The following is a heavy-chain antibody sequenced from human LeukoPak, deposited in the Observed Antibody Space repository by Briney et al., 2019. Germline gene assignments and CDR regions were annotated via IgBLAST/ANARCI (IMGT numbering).Heavy chain of an antibody. J-gene: IGHJ4*02. CDR3: AKDTFLGYCSGGSCPLPIDY. CDR1: GFTFSSYA. D-gene: IGHD2-15*01. CDR2: ISYDGSNK. Sequence: PGGSLRLSCAASGFTFSSYAMHWVRQAPGKGLEWVAVISYDGSNKYYADSVKGRFTISRDNSKNTLYLQMNSLRAEDTAVYYCAKDTFLGYCSGGSCPLPIDYWGQGTLVTVSS. V-gene: IGHV3-30-3*01.